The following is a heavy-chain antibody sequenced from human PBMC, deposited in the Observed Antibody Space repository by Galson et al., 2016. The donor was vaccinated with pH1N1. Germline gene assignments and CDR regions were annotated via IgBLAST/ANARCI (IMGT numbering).Heavy chain of an antibody. V-gene: IGHV1-18*01. CDR2: ISPYNGNT. CDR1: GYSFANFG. Sequence: SVKVSCKASGYSFANFGINWVRQAPGQGLDWMGWISPYNGNTDYAQRFQGRLTMTTDRSTSTAYMHLKGLTSDDTAVYYCATGHYYETSGYAADYWGQGTL. J-gene: IGHJ4*02. D-gene: IGHD3-22*01. CDR3: ATGHYYETSGYAADY.